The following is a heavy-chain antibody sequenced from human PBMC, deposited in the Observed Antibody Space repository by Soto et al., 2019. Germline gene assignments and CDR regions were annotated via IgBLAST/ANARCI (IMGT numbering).Heavy chain of an antibody. V-gene: IGHV3-21*01. J-gene: IGHJ6*02. CDR3: ARDLFGGVIVIHDYYYGMDV. CDR2: ISSSSYI. D-gene: IGHD3-16*02. Sequence: GGSLRLSCAASGFTFSSYSMNWVRQAPGKGLEKVSSISSSSYIYYADSVKGRFTISRDNAKNSLYLQMNSLRAEDTAVYYCARDLFGGVIVIHDYYYGMDVWGQGTTVTVSS. CDR1: GFTFSSYS.